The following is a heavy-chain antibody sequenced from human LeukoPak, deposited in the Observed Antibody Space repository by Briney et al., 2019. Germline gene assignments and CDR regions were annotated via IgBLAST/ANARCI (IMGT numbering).Heavy chain of an antibody. Sequence: ASVKVSCNASGYTFTSYGISWVRQAPGQGLEWMGWISAYNGNTNYAQKLQGRVTMTTDTSTSTAYMELRSLRSDDTAVYYCARDSSSGWAVYYYYYMDVWGKGTTVTVSS. J-gene: IGHJ6*03. CDR3: ARDSSSGWAVYYYYYMDV. CDR1: GYTFTSYG. D-gene: IGHD3-22*01. V-gene: IGHV1-18*01. CDR2: ISAYNGNT.